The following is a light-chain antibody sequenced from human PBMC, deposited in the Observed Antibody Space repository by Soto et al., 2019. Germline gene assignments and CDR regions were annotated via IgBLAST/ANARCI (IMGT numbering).Light chain of an antibody. CDR3: QQYDKWPPVT. V-gene: IGKV3-15*01. J-gene: IGKJ5*01. Sequence: EIAMTQSPATLSVSPGERATLSCRASHSVNSYLAWYQKKPGQAPRLLIYGASTRATGIPARFSGSGSGTDFTLTISSLQSEDSAVYYCQQYDKWPPVTFGQGTRLEI. CDR2: GAS. CDR1: HSVNSY.